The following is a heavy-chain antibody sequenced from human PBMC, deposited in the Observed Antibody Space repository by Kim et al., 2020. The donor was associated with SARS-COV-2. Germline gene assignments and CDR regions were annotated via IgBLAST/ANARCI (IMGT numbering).Heavy chain of an antibody. D-gene: IGHD3-22*01. Sequence: GVSLRLSCAASGFTFRSYGMHWVRQAPGKGLEWVAVISYDGSNKYYADSVKGRFTISRDNSKNTLYLQMNSLRAEDTAVYYCASARNYYDSSGIFDYWGQGTLVTVSS. CDR3: ASARNYYDSSGIFDY. V-gene: IGHV3-30*03. CDR2: ISYDGSNK. CDR1: GFTFRSYG. J-gene: IGHJ4*02.